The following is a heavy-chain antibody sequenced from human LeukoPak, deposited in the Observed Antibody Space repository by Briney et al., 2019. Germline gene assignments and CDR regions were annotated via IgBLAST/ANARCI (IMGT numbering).Heavy chain of an antibody. D-gene: IGHD1-26*01. CDR1: GFTFDDYT. CDR2: ISWDGGST. CDR3: AKDSYSGSYY. J-gene: IGHJ4*02. V-gene: IGHV3-43*01. Sequence: GSLRLSCAASGFTFDDYTMHWVRQAPGKGLEWVSLISWDGGSTYYADSVKGRFTISRDNSKNSLYLQMNSLRTEDTALYYCAKDSYSGSYYWGQGTLVTVSS.